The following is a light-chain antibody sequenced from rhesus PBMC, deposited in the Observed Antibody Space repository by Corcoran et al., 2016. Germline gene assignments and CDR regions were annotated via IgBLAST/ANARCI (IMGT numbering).Light chain of an antibody. CDR2: KAS. J-gene: IGKJ1*01. CDR1: QSISSW. Sequence: DIQMTQSPSSLSASVGDTVTITCRASQSISSWLDWYQQKPGKAPKLLIYKASRLQSGAPSRFSGSGSGTDFTLTISSLQPEDFATYYCLQYSSSPWTFGQGTKVEIK. V-gene: IGKV1-22*01. CDR3: LQYSSSPWT.